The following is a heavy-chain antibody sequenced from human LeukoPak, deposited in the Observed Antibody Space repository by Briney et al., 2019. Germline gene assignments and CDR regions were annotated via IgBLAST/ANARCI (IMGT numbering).Heavy chain of an antibody. CDR2: ITHDGDST. V-gene: IGHV3-74*03. Sequence: SGGSLRLSCVASGFTFSDYWIHWVRQAPGEGLVWVSRITHDGDSTEYADSVKGRFTTSRDNAQNTVYLQLNSLRAEDTAVYYCARDSGVATPLDYWGQGALVTVSS. D-gene: IGHD2-15*01. J-gene: IGHJ4*02. CDR3: ARDSGVATPLDY. CDR1: GFTFSDYW.